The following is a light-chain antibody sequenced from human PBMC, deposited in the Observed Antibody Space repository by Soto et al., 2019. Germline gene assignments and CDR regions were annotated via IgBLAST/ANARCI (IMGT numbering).Light chain of an antibody. CDR3: QQYGSSLIT. CDR2: DAS. V-gene: IGKV3-20*01. CDR1: QTVRNNY. J-gene: IGKJ5*01. Sequence: EIVLTQSPGTLSLSPGERATLSCRASQTVRNNYLAWYQQKPGQAPRLLIYDASSRATGIPDRFSGGGSGTEFTLTISRLEPEDFAMYYCQQYGSSLITFGQGTRLEIK.